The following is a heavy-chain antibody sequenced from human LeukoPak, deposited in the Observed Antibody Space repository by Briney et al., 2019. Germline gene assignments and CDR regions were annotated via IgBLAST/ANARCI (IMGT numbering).Heavy chain of an antibody. V-gene: IGHV3-53*04. CDR1: GFTVSSNY. CDR3: ARDRRIVVVPAAKRPNDNWYFDL. D-gene: IGHD2-2*01. Sequence: GGSLRLSRAASGFTVSSNYMSWVRQAPGKGLEWVSVIYKGGRTYYADCVKGRSTISRHNSKNTSYRQMNSLRAEDTAVYYCARDRRIVVVPAAKRPNDNWYFDLWGRGTLVTVSS. J-gene: IGHJ2*01. CDR2: IYKGGRT.